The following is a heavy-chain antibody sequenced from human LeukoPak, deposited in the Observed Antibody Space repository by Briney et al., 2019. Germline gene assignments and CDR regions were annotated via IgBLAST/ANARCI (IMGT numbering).Heavy chain of an antibody. V-gene: IGHV3-23*01. J-gene: IGHJ4*02. Sequence: GGSLRLSCAASGFTFSTYTMSWVRQAPGKGLEWFSAISGVDDGYYADSVKGRFTISRDNSKHTLYLQMNSLRAEDTAVYYCAKARTPVTSYFDKWGQGTLVTVSS. CDR1: GFTFSTYT. D-gene: IGHD4-23*01. CDR3: AKARTPVTSYFDK. CDR2: ISGVDDG.